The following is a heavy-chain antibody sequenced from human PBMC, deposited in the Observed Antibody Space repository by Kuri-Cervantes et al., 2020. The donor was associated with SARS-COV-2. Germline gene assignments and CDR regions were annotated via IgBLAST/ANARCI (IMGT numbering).Heavy chain of an antibody. CDR2: VCYSGTP. Sequence: SDTLSLTCTVSDGSTSPYYWGWIPQPPGKGLQWFGSVCYSGTPNYSTTHGSRVTMSVDTSKNKFSRNVSSVTAAHTAVYYCARVRLGTDTYGSSGYYYFDYWGQGRLVTVSS. CDR1: DGSTSPYY. CDR3: ARVRLGTDTYGSSGYYYFDY. J-gene: IGHJ4*02. V-gene: IGHV4-59*01. D-gene: IGHD3-22*01.